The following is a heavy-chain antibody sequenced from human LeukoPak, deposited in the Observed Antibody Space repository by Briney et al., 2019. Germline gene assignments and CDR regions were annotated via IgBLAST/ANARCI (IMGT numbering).Heavy chain of an antibody. J-gene: IGHJ4*02. D-gene: IGHD3-10*01. Sequence: SETLSLTCSVAGGSISSYYWSWIRQPPGKGLEWLGYIYYSGSTNYNPSLKSRVTISVDTSKNQFSLKLSSVTAADTAVYYCARGVYYGSGSYYYDYWGQGTLVTVSS. V-gene: IGHV4-59*01. CDR3: ARGVYYGSGSYYYDY. CDR1: GGSISSYY. CDR2: IYYSGST.